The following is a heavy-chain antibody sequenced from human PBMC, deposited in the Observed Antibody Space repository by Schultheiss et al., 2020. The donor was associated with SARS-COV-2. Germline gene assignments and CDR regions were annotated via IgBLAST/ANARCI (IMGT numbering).Heavy chain of an antibody. V-gene: IGHV3-23*01. Sequence: GGSLRLSCAASGFTFSSYAMSWVRQAPGKGLEWVSAISGSGGSAYYADSVEGRLTISRDNSKNTLYLQVRGLRAEDTAIYYCARGVRGAQYYYFAMDVWGRGTTVTVSS. J-gene: IGHJ6*02. CDR1: GFTFSSYA. CDR2: ISGSGGSA. D-gene: IGHD3-10*01. CDR3: ARGVRGAQYYYFAMDV.